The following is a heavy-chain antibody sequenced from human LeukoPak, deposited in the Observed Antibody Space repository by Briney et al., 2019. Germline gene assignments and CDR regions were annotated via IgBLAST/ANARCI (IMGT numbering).Heavy chain of an antibody. V-gene: IGHV1-2*02. CDR3: ARDTRGADNWFDP. Sequence: ASVKVSCKASGYTFTGYYMHWVRQAPGQGLEWMGWINPNSGGTNYAQKFQGRVTMTSDTSISTAYMELSRLRSDDTAVYYCARDTRGADNWFDPWGQGTLVTVSS. CDR2: INPNSGGT. CDR1: GYTFTGYY. J-gene: IGHJ5*02. D-gene: IGHD1-26*01.